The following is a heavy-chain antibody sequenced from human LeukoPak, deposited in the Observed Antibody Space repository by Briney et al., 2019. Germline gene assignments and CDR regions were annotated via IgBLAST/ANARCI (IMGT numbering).Heavy chain of an antibody. CDR1: GGSISSYY. J-gene: IGHJ4*02. CDR2: IYYSGST. D-gene: IGHD3-22*01. CDR3: ASFSSGYGY. V-gene: IGHV4-59*01. Sequence: SGPTLVKPSETLSLTCTGSGGSISSYYWSWIRQPPGKGLEWIGYIYYSGSTNYNPSLKSRVTISVDTSKNQFSLKLSSVTAADTAVYYCASFSSGYGYWGQGTLVTVSS.